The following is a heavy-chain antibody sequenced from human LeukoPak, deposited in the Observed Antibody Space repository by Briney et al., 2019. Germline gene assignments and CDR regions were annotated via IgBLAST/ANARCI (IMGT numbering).Heavy chain of an antibody. D-gene: IGHD3-10*01. J-gene: IGHJ3*02. Sequence: GGSLRLSCAASGFTFCDYHMSWIRQAPGKGLEWVSYISSGGSYTNSADSVKGRFTISRDNAENSLFLQMNSLRAEDTAVYYCAKGRDAFDIWGQGTMVTVSS. V-gene: IGHV3-11*06. CDR1: GFTFCDYH. CDR2: ISSGGSYT. CDR3: AKGRDAFDI.